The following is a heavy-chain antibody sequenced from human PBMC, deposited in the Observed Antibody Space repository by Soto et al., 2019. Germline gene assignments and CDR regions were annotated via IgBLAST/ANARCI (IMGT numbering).Heavy chain of an antibody. J-gene: IGHJ3*02. CDR3: ARGRSDYGDHEHAFDI. D-gene: IGHD4-17*01. CDR2: IYHSGST. Sequence: QVQLQESGPGLVNPSGTLSLTCAVSGGSISSSNWWSWVRQPPGKGLEWIGEIYHSGSTNYNPSLKSRVTRSVDKSKNQFYLKLSSVTAADTAVYYCARGRSDYGDHEHAFDIWGQGTMVTVSS. V-gene: IGHV4-4*02. CDR1: GGSISSSNW.